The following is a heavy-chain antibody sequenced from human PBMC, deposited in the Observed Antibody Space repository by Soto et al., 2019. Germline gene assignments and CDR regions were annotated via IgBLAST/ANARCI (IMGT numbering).Heavy chain of an antibody. CDR1: GYTFTSYY. CDR3: ARDFWLKQWLAFDY. D-gene: IGHD6-19*01. CDR2: INPSGGST. V-gene: IGHV1-46*01. Sequence: ASVEVSCKASGYTFTSYYMHWVRQAPGQGLEWMGIINPSGGSTSYAQKFQGRVTMTRDTSTSTVYMELSSLRSEDTAVYYCARDFWLKQWLAFDYWGQGTLVTVPQ. J-gene: IGHJ4*02.